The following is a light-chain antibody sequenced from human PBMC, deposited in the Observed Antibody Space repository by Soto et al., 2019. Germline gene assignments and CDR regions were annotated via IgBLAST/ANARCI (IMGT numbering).Light chain of an antibody. CDR2: GAS. J-gene: IGKJ1*01. CDR1: QSVSSN. CDR3: QQYNNWPRT. V-gene: IGKV3-15*01. Sequence: EIMMTQSPSTLSASPGERGTLSCRASQSVSSNLAWYQQKPGQAPSLLIYGASTRATGIPARFSGSGSGTDFTLTISSLQSEDFAVYYCQQYNNWPRTFGQGTKV.